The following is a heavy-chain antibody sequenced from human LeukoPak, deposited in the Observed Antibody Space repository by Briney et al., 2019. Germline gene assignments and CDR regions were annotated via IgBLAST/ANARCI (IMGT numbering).Heavy chain of an antibody. CDR3: ARDSDTFDI. J-gene: IGHJ3*02. Sequence: PGGSLRLSCAASGFTFSSYSMNWVRQAPGKGLEWVSSISSSSSYIHYADSVKGRFTISRDNAKNSLYLQMNSLRAEDTAVYYCARDSDTFDIWGQGTMVTVSS. CDR1: GFTFSSYS. V-gene: IGHV3-21*01. CDR2: ISSSSSYI.